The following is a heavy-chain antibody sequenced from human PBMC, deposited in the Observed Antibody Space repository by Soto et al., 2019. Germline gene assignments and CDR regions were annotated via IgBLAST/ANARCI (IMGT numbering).Heavy chain of an antibody. CDR3: AKDTNQKYCSSTSCYWGYYYYYGMDV. D-gene: IGHD2-2*01. CDR1: GFTFSSYG. CDR2: ISYDGSNK. V-gene: IGHV3-30*18. Sequence: GGSLRLSCAASGFTFSSYGMHWVRQAPGKGLEWVAVISYDGSNKYYADSVKGRFTISRDNSKNTLYLQMNSLRAEDTAVYYCAKDTNQKYCSSTSCYWGYYYYYGMDVWGQGTTVTVSS. J-gene: IGHJ6*02.